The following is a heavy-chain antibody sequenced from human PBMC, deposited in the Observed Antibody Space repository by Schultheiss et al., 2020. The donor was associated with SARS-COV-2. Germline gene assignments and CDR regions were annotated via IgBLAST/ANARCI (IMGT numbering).Heavy chain of an antibody. D-gene: IGHD2-15*01. CDR1: GGSISSYY. CDR2: IYYNGRT. J-gene: IGHJ6*02. CDR3: ARDFRYCSGGSCFYYGMDV. V-gene: IGHV4-59*01. Sequence: SETLSLTCTVSGGSISSYYWSWIRQPPGKGLEWIGYIYYNGRTNYSPSLKSRVTILVDSSTNQVSLTLRSVAAADTAVYYCARDFRYCSGGSCFYYGMDVWGQGTTVTVSS.